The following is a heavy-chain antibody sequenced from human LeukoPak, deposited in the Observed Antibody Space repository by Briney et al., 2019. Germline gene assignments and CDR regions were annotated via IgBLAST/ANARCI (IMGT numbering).Heavy chain of an antibody. V-gene: IGHV4-30-2*01. Sequence: SETLSLTCTVSGGSISSGGYYWSWIRQPPGKGLEWIGYIYHSGSTYYNPSLKSRVTISVDRSKNQFSLKLSSVTAADTAVYYCARERLIVVVPAAIRAHWYFDLWGRGTLVTVS. CDR2: IYHSGST. D-gene: IGHD2-2*01. CDR1: GGSISSGGYY. J-gene: IGHJ2*01. CDR3: ARERLIVVVPAAIRAHWYFDL.